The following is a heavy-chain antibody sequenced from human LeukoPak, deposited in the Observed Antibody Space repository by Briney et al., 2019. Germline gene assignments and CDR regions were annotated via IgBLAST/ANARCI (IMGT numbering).Heavy chain of an antibody. Sequence: ASVTVSCKASGYTFTSYGISWVRQAPGQGLEWMGWISAYNGNTNYAQKLQGRVTMTTDTSTSTAYMELRSLRSDDTAVYYCATDTIPTGDIVVVPAAPGDYWGQGTLVTVSS. CDR3: ATDTIPTGDIVVVPAAPGDY. CDR2: ISAYNGNT. D-gene: IGHD2-2*01. V-gene: IGHV1-18*01. CDR1: GYTFTSYG. J-gene: IGHJ4*02.